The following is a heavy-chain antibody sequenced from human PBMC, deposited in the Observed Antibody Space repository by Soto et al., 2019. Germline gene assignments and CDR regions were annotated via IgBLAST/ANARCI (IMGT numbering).Heavy chain of an antibody. CDR1: GGTFSSYA. CDR2: IIPIFGTA. CDR3: ARAMVRGVIIIPGMDV. V-gene: IGHV1-69*06. D-gene: IGHD3-10*01. Sequence: SVKVSCKASGGTFSSYAISWVRQAPGQGLEWMGGIIPIFGTANYAQEFQGRVTITADKSTSTAYMELSSLRSEDTAVYYCARAMVRGVIIIPGMDVWGQGTTVTVSS. J-gene: IGHJ6*02.